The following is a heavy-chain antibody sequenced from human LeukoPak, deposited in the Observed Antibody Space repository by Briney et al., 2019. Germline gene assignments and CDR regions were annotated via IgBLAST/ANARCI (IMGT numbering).Heavy chain of an antibody. CDR1: GFIFTNYF. CDR3: GRDLGGRSGY. J-gene: IGHJ4*02. D-gene: IGHD1-26*01. Sequence: QAGGSLRLSCAASGFIFTNYFMSWVRQAPGKGLEWVASIKHDGSKKYYVDSVKGRFSISRDNAKNTLYLQMNSLRAEDTAVYYCGRDLGGRSGYWGQGTLVTVSS. V-gene: IGHV3-7*03. CDR2: IKHDGSKK.